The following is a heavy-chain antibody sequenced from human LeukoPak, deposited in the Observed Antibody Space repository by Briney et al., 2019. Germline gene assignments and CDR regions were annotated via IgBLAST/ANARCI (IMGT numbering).Heavy chain of an antibody. CDR3: ARAVTYYYGSGSYFDY. Sequence: GGSLRLSCATSGFSLSRNGMHWVRQAPGQGLEWVAFIRYDGTNKYYADSVKGRFTISRDNSKNTLYLQMNSLRAEDTAVYYCARAVTYYYGSGSYFDYWGQGTLVTVSS. J-gene: IGHJ4*02. CDR1: GFSLSRNG. V-gene: IGHV3-30*02. D-gene: IGHD3-10*01. CDR2: IRYDGTNK.